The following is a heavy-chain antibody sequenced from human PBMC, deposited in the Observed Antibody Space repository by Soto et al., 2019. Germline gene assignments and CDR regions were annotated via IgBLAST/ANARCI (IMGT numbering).Heavy chain of an antibody. CDR2: IDWDDDK. J-gene: IGHJ4*02. V-gene: IGHV2-70*11. Sequence: GSGPTLVNPTQTLTLTCTFSGFSLSTSGMCVSWIRQPPGKALEWLARIDWDDDKYYSTSLKTRLTISKDTSKNQVVLTMTNMDPVDTATYYCARTANTVFDHYFDYWGQGTLVTVSS. D-gene: IGHD4-4*01. CDR3: ARTANTVFDHYFDY. CDR1: GFSLSTSGMC.